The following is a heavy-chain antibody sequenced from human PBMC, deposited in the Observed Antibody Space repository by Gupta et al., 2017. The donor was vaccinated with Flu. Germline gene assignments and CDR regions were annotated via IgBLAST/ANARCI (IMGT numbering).Heavy chain of an antibody. D-gene: IGHD3-22*01. CDR1: LNNARMG. J-gene: IGHJ5*02. Sequence: LNNARMGVNWIRQPPGKALEWLAHISSNDEESYSTSLRNRLTISKDTSKSQVVLILTNVDPVDTATYYCARTYYDDGGHLYNWFDPWGQGALVTVSS. V-gene: IGHV2-26*01. CDR2: ISSNDEE. CDR3: ARTYYDDGGHLYNWFDP.